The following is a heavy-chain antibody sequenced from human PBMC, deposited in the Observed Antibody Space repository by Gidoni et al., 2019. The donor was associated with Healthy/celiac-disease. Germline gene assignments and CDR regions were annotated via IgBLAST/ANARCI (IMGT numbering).Heavy chain of an antibody. CDR1: GGSFSGYY. V-gene: IGHV4-34*01. J-gene: IGHJ5*02. CDR3: ARNPPFDSSGYYARFDP. Sequence: QVQLQQWGAGLLKPSETLSLTCAVYGGSFSGYYWSWIRQPPGKGLEWIGEINHSGSTNYNPSLKSRVTISVDTSKNQFSLKLSSVTAADTAVYYCARNPPFDSSGYYARFDPWGQGTLVTVSS. D-gene: IGHD3-22*01. CDR2: INHSGST.